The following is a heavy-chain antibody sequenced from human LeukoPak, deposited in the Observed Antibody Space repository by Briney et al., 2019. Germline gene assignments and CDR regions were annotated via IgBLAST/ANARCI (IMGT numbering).Heavy chain of an antibody. CDR3: ARKQLVDYNFYYMDV. CDR2: LKQDGSQK. D-gene: IGHD6-6*01. Sequence: GGSLRLSCAASGFSFNNYWMSWVRQAPGKGLEWVANLKQDGSQKYYVDSVKGRFTISRDNAKNSLYLQMNNLRAEDTALYYCARKQLVDYNFYYMDVWGKGTTVTVSS. CDR1: GFSFNNYW. J-gene: IGHJ6*03. V-gene: IGHV3-7*03.